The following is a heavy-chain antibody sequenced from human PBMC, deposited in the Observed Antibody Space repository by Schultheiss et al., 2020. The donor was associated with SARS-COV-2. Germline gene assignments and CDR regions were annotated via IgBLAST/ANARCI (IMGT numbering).Heavy chain of an antibody. CDR2: IYYSGST. CDR1: GGSISSGGYS. V-gene: IGHV4-30-4*07. Sequence: SETLSLTCAVSGGSISSGGYSWSWIRQPPGKGLEWIGYIYYSGSTYYNPSLKSRVTISVDKSKNQFSLKLSSVTAADTAVYYCARDGSSCPFDYWGQGTLVTVSS. D-gene: IGHD6-13*01. CDR3: ARDGSSCPFDY. J-gene: IGHJ4*02.